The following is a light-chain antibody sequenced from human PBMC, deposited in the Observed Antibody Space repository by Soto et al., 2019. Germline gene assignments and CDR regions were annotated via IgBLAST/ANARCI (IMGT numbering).Light chain of an antibody. CDR3: QQYNDWKT. CDR1: RRVGSN. V-gene: IGKV3-15*01. J-gene: IGKJ1*01. Sequence: ETVMTQSPATLSVSPGERATLSCRASRRVGSNLAWYQQKPGQAPRLLIYGASTRATGIPARFSGSGSGTEFTLTISSLQSEDFAVYYCQQYNDWKTFGQGTKVEIK. CDR2: GAS.